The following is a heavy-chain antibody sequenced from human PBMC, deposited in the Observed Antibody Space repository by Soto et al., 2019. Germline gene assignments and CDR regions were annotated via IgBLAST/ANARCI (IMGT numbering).Heavy chain of an antibody. Sequence: NPSETLSLTCAVSGYSISSGYYWGWIRQPPGKGLEWIGSIYHSGSTYYNPSLKGRVTISVDTSKNQFSLKLSSVTAADTAVYYCARVGISSWYPRGWFDPWGQGXLVTVSS. V-gene: IGHV4-38-2*01. CDR2: IYHSGST. D-gene: IGHD6-13*01. CDR1: GYSISSGYY. J-gene: IGHJ5*02. CDR3: ARVGISSWYPRGWFDP.